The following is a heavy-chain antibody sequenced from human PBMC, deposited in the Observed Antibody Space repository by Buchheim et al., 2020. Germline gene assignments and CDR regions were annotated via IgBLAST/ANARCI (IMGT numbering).Heavy chain of an antibody. V-gene: IGHV3-33*01. CDR2: IWYDGSNK. J-gene: IGHJ6*02. CDR3: ARGYVEMATILFLGYYYGMDV. D-gene: IGHD5-24*01. Sequence: QVQLVESGGGVVQPGRSLRLSCAASGFTFSSYGMHWVRQAPGKGLEWVAVIWYDGSNKYYADSVKGRFTISRDNSKNTLYLQMNSLRAEDTAVYYCARGYVEMATILFLGYYYGMDVWGQGTT. CDR1: GFTFSSYG.